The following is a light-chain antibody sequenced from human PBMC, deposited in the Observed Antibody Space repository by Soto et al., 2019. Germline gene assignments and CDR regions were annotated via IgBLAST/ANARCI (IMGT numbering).Light chain of an antibody. CDR1: QSVSSN. Sequence: EIVMTQSPATLSVSPGERATLSCRASQSVSSNLAWYQQKPGQAPRLLIYGASTRATGIPARFSGSGSGTGFPLTISSRQSEDFAVYYCQQYNNWPWTFGQGTKVEIK. V-gene: IGKV3-15*01. CDR2: GAS. CDR3: QQYNNWPWT. J-gene: IGKJ1*01.